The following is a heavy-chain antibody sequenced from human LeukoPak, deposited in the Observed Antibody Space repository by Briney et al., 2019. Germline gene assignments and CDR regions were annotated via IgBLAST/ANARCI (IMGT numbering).Heavy chain of an antibody. CDR2: INSDGSST. CDR1: GFTFSSYR. Sequence: GGSLRLSCAASGFTFSSYRMYWVRQAPGKGLVWVSRINSDGSSTTYADSVKGRFTISRDNAKNSLYLQMNSLRAEDTAVYYCARGSYSGYDSPRYMDVWGKGTTVTVSS. D-gene: IGHD5-12*01. V-gene: IGHV3-74*01. J-gene: IGHJ6*03. CDR3: ARGSYSGYDSPRYMDV.